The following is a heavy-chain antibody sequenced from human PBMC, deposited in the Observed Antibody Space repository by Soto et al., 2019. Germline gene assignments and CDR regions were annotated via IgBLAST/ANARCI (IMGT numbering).Heavy chain of an antibody. CDR2: FDPEDGET. CDR1: GYTLTELS. D-gene: IGHD2-2*01. Sequence: ASVKVSCKVSGYTLTELSMHWVRQAPGKGLEWMGGFDPEDGETIYAQKFQGRVTITADESTSTAYMELSSLRSEDTAVYYCARVVPAVPPGAFDIWGQGTMVTVSS. V-gene: IGHV1-24*01. CDR3: ARVVPAVPPGAFDI. J-gene: IGHJ3*02.